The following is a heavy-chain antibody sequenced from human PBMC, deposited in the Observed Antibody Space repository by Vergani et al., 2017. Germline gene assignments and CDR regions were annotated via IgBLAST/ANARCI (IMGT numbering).Heavy chain of an antibody. J-gene: IGHJ3*02. CDR3: ARRGGYGIKDAFDI. CDR2: INNGNGNT. CDR1: GYTFTSYA. V-gene: IGHV1-3*04. D-gene: IGHD5-12*01. Sequence: QVQLVQSGAEVKKPGASVKVSCKASGYTFTSYAMHWVRQAPGQRLEWMGWINNGNGNTKYSPKFQGRVTITRDTSAITAYMELSSLRSEDTAVYYCARRGGYGIKDAFDIWGQGTMVTVSS.